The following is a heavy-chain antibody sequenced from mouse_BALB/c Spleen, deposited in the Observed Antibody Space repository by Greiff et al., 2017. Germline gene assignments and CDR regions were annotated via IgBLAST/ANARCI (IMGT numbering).Heavy chain of an antibody. J-gene: IGHJ2*01. D-gene: IGHD1-1*01. V-gene: IGHV3-8*02. CDR3: ARWATTVVAPYYFDY. CDR2: ISYSGST. CDR1: GDSITSGY. Sequence: DVKLQESGPSLVKPSQTLSLTCSVTGDSITSGYWNWIRKFPGNKLEYMGYISYSGSTYYNPSPKSRISITRDTSKNQYYLQLNSVTTEDTATYYCARWATTVVAPYYFDYWGQGTTLTVSS.